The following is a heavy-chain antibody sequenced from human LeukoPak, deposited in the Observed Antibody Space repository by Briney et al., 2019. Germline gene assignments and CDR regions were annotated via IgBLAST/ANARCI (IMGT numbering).Heavy chain of an antibody. CDR1: GGSFSGYY. CDR2: INHSGST. Sequence: SETLSLTCAVYGGSFSGYYWSWIRQPPGKGLEWIGEINHSGSTNYNPSLKSRVTISVDTSKNLVSLRLTSLTAADTAVYYCARDRRPRAVAGAYISYGMDVWGQGTTVTVSS. CDR3: ARDRRPRAVAGAYISYGMDV. D-gene: IGHD6-19*01. V-gene: IGHV4-34*01. J-gene: IGHJ6*02.